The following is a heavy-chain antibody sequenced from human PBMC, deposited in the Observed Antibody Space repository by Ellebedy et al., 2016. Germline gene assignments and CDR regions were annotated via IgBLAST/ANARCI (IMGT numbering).Heavy chain of an antibody. D-gene: IGHD6-19*01. V-gene: IGHV3-23*01. CDR1: GLTFSNCA. CDR2: TGPSDGRT. Sequence: GGSLRLSXAVSGLTFSNCAMSWVRQAPGKGLEWVSATGPSDGRTYYTDSVKGRFTISRDNSKNTLYLQMNGLRPEDTAVYYCAKEDGGWRPFDYWGQGTLVTVSS. J-gene: IGHJ4*02. CDR3: AKEDGGWRPFDY.